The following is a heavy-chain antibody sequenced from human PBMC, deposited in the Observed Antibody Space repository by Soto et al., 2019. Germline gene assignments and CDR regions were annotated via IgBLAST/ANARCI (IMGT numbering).Heavy chain of an antibody. CDR1: GGSISSYY. CDR3: ARSRTFGNPHCSGGSCYMYYYYGMDV. J-gene: IGHJ6*02. V-gene: IGHV4-4*07. CDR2: IYTSGST. Sequence: SETLSLTCTVSGGSISSYYWSWIRQPAGKGLEWIGRIYTSGSTNYNPSLKSRVTMSVDPSKNQFSLKLSSVTAAGTAVYYCARSRTFGNPHCSGGSCYMYYYYGMDVWGQGTTVTVSS. D-gene: IGHD2-15*01.